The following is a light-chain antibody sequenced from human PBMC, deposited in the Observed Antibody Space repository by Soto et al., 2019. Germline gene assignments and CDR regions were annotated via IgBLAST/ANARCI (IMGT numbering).Light chain of an antibody. V-gene: IGLV1-44*01. CDR3: SAWHDSLNGWL. CDR1: NSNVGNNT. CDR2: SNN. Sequence: QSVLTQPPSASGTPGQRVTISCSGSNSNVGNNTVNWYQQLPGTAPKLLIESNNERPSGVPDRFSGSKSATSASLAISGLQSEDEADYYCSAWHDSLNGWLFGGGTPLTVL. J-gene: IGLJ3*02.